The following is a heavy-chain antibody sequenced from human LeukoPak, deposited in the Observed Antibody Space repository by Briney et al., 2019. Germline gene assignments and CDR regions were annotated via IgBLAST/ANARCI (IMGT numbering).Heavy chain of an antibody. V-gene: IGHV4-59*12. CDR3: AREGRYYYDSSGYYHSLSRDSYLDL. CDR1: GGSISSYY. CDR2: IYYSGST. J-gene: IGHJ2*01. D-gene: IGHD3-22*01. Sequence: SSETLSLTCTVSGGSISSYYWSWIRQPPGKGLEWIGYIYYSGSTNYNPSLKSRVTISVDTSKNQFSLKLSSVTAADTAVCYCAREGRYYYDSSGYYHSLSRDSYLDLWGRGTLVTVSS.